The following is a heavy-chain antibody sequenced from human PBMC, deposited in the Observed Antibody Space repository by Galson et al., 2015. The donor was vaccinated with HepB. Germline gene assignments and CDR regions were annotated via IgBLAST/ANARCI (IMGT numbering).Heavy chain of an antibody. Sequence: SLRLSCAASGFTFSSYGMHWVRQAAGKGLEWVAVIWYDGSNKFYADSVQGRFTISRDDSKNTLYLQMNSLRDEDTAVYYCARLRSTSGWPDHLDYWGQGTLVTVSS. D-gene: IGHD6-19*01. CDR1: GFTFSSYG. J-gene: IGHJ4*02. V-gene: IGHV3-33*01. CDR3: ARLRSTSGWPDHLDY. CDR2: IWYDGSNK.